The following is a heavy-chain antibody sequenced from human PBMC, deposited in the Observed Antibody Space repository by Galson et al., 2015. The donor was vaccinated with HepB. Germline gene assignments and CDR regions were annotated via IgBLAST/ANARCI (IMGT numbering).Heavy chain of an antibody. CDR1: GFTFSSYA. D-gene: IGHD5-24*01. J-gene: IGHJ4*02. V-gene: IGHV3-23*01. CDR2: ISGSGGST. Sequence: SLRLSCAASGFTFSSYAMSWVRQAPGKGLEWVSAISGSGGSTYYADSVKGRFTISRDNSKNTLYLQMNSLRAEDTAVYYCAKARKSDGYNQGGIFDYWGQGTLVTVSS. CDR3: AKARKSDGYNQGGIFDY.